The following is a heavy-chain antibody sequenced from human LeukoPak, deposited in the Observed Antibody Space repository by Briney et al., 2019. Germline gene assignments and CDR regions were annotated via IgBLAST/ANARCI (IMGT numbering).Heavy chain of an antibody. CDR1: GFTVITNY. J-gene: IGHJ4*02. D-gene: IGHD6-13*01. V-gene: IGHV3-66*01. CDR3: ARDRAGVLDY. CDR2: IYSGGST. Sequence: GGSLRLSCAASGFTVITNYMSWVRQAPGKGLEWVSVIYSGGSTYYADSVKGRFTISRDNSKNTLYLQMNSLRAEDTAVYYCARDRAGVLDYWGQGTLVTVSS.